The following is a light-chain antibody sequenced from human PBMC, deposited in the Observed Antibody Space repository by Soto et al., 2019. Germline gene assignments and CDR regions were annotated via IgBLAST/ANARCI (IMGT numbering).Light chain of an antibody. CDR1: QCVTTN. J-gene: IGKJ5*01. CDR3: QQYNNWPFS. Sequence: VSPGEIATLFCRAGQCVTTNFAWYQQKSGQSPRLLIYDVSIRATGVPARFSGSGSETDFTLTISGLQSEDSAVYFCQQYNNWPFSFGPGTR. CDR2: DVS. V-gene: IGKV3-15*01.